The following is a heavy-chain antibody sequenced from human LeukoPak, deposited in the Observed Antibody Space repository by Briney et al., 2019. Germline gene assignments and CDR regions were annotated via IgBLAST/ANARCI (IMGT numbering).Heavy chain of an antibody. Sequence: ASVKVSCKASGYTFTSYDINWVRQATGQGLEWMGWMNPNSGNTGYAQKLQGRVTMTTDTSTSTAYMELRSLRSDDTAVYYCARVRRGFHPYYYDSSGPDYFDYWGQGTLVTVSS. CDR1: GYTFTSYD. J-gene: IGHJ4*02. CDR3: ARVRRGFHPYYYDSSGPDYFDY. V-gene: IGHV1-8*01. D-gene: IGHD3-22*01. CDR2: MNPNSGNT.